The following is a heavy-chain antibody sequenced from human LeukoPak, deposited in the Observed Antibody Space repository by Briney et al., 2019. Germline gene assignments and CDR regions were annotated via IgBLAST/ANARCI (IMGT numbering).Heavy chain of an antibody. V-gene: IGHV1-69*01. CDR3: ARDTTDYTGMY. Sequence: SVKVSCKASGGTFSSYVINWVRQAPGQGLEWMGGIIPIYGAGKSAQKFQDRVTITADESTSAVYMELSSLRSEDTAVYCCARDTTDYTGMYWGQGTLVTVSS. J-gene: IGHJ4*02. CDR2: IIPIYGAG. CDR1: GGTFSSYV. D-gene: IGHD4-11*01.